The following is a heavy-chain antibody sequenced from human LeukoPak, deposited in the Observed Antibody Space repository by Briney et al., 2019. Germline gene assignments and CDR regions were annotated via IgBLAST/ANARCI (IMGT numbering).Heavy chain of an antibody. J-gene: IGHJ4*02. CDR1: GFFFSDYY. D-gene: IGHD1-26*01. CDR3: ARASGSYDGNYFDY. CDR2: ISSSGGTR. Sequence: GGSLRLSCAASGFFFSDYYMSWIRQAPGKGLEWVSYISSSGGTRYYADSVKGRFTISRDNAKNSLYLQMNSLRAEDTAVYYCARASGSYDGNYFDYWGQGTLVTVSS. V-gene: IGHV3-11*01.